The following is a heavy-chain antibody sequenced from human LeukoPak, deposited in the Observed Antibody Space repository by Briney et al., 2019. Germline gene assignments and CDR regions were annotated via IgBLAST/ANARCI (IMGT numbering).Heavy chain of an antibody. CDR3: AREGVAAAGYYYGMDV. Sequence: GRSLRLSCAASGFTFSSYGMHWVRQAPGKGLEWVAVIWDDGSNKYYADSVKGRFTISRDNSKNTLYLQMNSLRAEDTAVYYCAREGVAAAGYYYGMDVWGKGTTVTVSS. J-gene: IGHJ6*04. D-gene: IGHD6-13*01. CDR1: GFTFSSYG. V-gene: IGHV3-33*01. CDR2: IWDDGSNK.